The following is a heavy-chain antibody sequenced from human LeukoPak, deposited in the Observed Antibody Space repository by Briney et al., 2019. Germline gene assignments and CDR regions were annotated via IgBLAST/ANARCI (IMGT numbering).Heavy chain of an antibody. D-gene: IGHD6-19*01. CDR3: ARDRLAVAGRGDYFDY. V-gene: IGHV3-23*01. J-gene: IGHJ4*02. Sequence: PGGSLRLSCAASGFTLSTYAMSWVRQAPGKGLEWVSGISGSGGSTFYADSVKGRFTISRDNSKNTLYLQMNSLRAEDTAFYYCARDRLAVAGRGDYFDYWGQGTLVTVSS. CDR1: GFTLSTYA. CDR2: ISGSGGST.